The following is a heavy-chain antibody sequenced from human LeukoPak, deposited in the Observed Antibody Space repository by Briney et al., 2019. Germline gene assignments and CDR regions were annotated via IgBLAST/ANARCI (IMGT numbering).Heavy chain of an antibody. CDR1: GGTFSSYA. J-gene: IGHJ5*02. CDR2: IIPIFGTA. D-gene: IGHD6-6*01. V-gene: IGHV1-69*05. Sequence: GPSVKVSCKASGGTFSSYAISWVRQAPGQGLEWMGGIIPIFGTANYAQKFQGRVTITTDESTSTAYMELSSLRSEDTAVYYCARDLSSIAKWDWFDPWGQGTLVTVSS. CDR3: ARDLSSIAKWDWFDP.